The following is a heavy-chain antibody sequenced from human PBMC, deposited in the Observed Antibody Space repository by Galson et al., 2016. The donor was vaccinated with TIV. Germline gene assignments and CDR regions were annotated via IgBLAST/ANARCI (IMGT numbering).Heavy chain of an antibody. D-gene: IGHD3-3*01. CDR1: GFDFSGYY. CDR2: IGSSGSPI. J-gene: IGHJ3*01. Sequence: SLRLSCAASGFDFSGYYMSWVRQAPGKGLEWISYIGSSGSPIVYADSVKGRFTISRDNAKNSLYLQMNSLRGEDTALYYCAKAKSIFGVVPHRAFDVWGQGTTVTVSS. CDR3: AKAKSIFGVVPHRAFDV. V-gene: IGHV3-11*01.